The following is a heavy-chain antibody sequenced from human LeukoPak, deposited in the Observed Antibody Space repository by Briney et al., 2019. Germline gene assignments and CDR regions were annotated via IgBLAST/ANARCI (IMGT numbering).Heavy chain of an antibody. V-gene: IGHV3-48*04. CDR2: ISSSSSTI. CDR3: ARDGVPDTAMVVDC. J-gene: IGHJ4*02. Sequence: GGSLRLSCAASGFTFSSYSMNWVRQAPGKGLEWASYISSSSSTIYYADSVKGRFTISRDNAKNSLYLQMNSLRAEDTAVYYCARDGVPDTAMVVDCWGQGTLVTVSS. D-gene: IGHD5-18*01. CDR1: GFTFSSYS.